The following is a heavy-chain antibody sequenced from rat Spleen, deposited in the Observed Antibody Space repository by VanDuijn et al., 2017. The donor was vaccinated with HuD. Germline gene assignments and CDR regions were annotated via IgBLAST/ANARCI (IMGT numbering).Heavy chain of an antibody. J-gene: IGHJ3*01. CDR1: GFSLTNYH. CDR2: IWTGGNT. CDR3: ARGRYTTDYYYPNWFAY. Sequence: QVQLKESGPGLVQPSQTLSLTCTVSGFSLTNYHVSWVRQPPGKSLEWMGVIWTGGNTAYHSLLKSRLSISRDISKSQVFLKMNSLQTEDTGTYYCARGRYTTDYYYPNWFAYWGPGTLVTVSS. V-gene: IGHV2-43*01. D-gene: IGHD1-6*01.